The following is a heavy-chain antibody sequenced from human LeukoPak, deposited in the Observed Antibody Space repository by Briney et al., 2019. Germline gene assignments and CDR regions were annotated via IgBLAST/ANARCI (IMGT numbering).Heavy chain of an antibody. CDR2: IIPILGTA. J-gene: IGHJ4*02. Sequence: SVTVSCKASGGTFSSYAISWVRQAPGQGLEWMGGIIPILGTANYAQKFQGRVTITADESTSTAYMELSSLRSEDTAVYYCARARSGYRPYYFDYWGQGTLVTVSS. CDR1: GGTFSSYA. V-gene: IGHV1-69*13. CDR3: ARARSGYRPYYFDY. D-gene: IGHD3-3*01.